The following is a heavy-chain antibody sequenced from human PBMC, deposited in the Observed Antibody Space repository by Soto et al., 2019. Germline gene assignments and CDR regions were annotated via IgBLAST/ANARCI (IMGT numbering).Heavy chain of an antibody. Sequence: ASVKVSCKASGYTFTGYYMHWVRQAPGQGLEWMGWINPNSGGTNYAQKFQGRVTMTRDTSISTAYMELSRLRSDDTAVYYCARRPRGLGSGLLGVWEDYWGQGTLVTVSS. CDR3: ARRPRGLGSGLLGVWEDY. V-gene: IGHV1-2*02. CDR2: INPNSGGT. J-gene: IGHJ4*02. D-gene: IGHD2-8*02. CDR1: GYTFTGYY.